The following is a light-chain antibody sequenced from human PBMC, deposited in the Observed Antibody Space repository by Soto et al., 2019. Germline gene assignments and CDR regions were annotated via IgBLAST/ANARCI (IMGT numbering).Light chain of an antibody. Sequence: QSVLTQPASVSGSPGQSITISCSGTSSDVGAYKYVSWYRQHPGKALKLIIYELSNRPSGVSRRVSGSTSGNTASLNNSGLQAEDEADYFCSSYTTTSTHVFGTGTKVTVL. CDR2: ELS. CDR1: SSDVGAYKY. J-gene: IGLJ1*01. V-gene: IGLV2-14*03. CDR3: SSYTTTSTHV.